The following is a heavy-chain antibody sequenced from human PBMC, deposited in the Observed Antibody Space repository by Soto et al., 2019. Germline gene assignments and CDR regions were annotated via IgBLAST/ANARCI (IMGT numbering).Heavy chain of an antibody. J-gene: IGHJ5*02. Sequence: GGSLRLSCAASGFSLSNFWLSWVRQAPGKGLEWVANIKEDGSQKYYADSVKGRFTISRDNSKNTLYLQMNSLRAEDTAVYYCARDASSEFWSGGGWFDPWGQGTLVTVSS. CDR1: GFSLSNFW. D-gene: IGHD3-3*01. V-gene: IGHV3-7*01. CDR3: ARDASSEFWSGGGWFDP. CDR2: IKEDGSQK.